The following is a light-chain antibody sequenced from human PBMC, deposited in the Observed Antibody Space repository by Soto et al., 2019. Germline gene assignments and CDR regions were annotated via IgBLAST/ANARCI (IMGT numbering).Light chain of an antibody. Sequence: DIQMTQSPSSLSASVGDIVTITCRASQRISSYLNWYQQKPGKAPKLLIYAASSLQSGVPSRFSGSGSGTDFTLTISSLQPEDFATYYCQQSYSTPYTFGQGTKLEIK. CDR1: QRISSY. CDR2: AAS. V-gene: IGKV1-39*01. J-gene: IGKJ2*01. CDR3: QQSYSTPYT.